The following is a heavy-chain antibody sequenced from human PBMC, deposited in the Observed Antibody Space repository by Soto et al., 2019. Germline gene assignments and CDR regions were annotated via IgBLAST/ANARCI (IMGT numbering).Heavy chain of an antibody. Sequence: ASVKVSCKASGYTFTSYGISWVRQAPGQGLEWMGWISAYNGNTNYAQKLQGRVTMATDTSTSTAYMELSSLRSEDTAVYYCATDSRGNYAHLGYWGQGTLVTVSS. CDR2: ISAYNGNT. V-gene: IGHV1-18*01. J-gene: IGHJ4*02. CDR3: ATDSRGNYAHLGY. D-gene: IGHD3-22*01. CDR1: GYTFTSYG.